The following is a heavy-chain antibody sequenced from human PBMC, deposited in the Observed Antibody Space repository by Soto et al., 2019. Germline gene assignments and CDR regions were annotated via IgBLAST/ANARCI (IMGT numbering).Heavy chain of an antibody. Sequence: SETLSLTCTVSGGSISSGGYYWSWIRQHPGKGLEWIGYIYYSGSTYYNPSLKSRVTISVDTSKNQFSLKLSSVTAADTAVYYCARDRAIVVVPAAIGQNWFDPWGQGTLVTVSS. V-gene: IGHV4-31*03. CDR3: ARDRAIVVVPAAIGQNWFDP. D-gene: IGHD2-2*02. CDR1: GGSISSGGYY. J-gene: IGHJ5*02. CDR2: IYYSGST.